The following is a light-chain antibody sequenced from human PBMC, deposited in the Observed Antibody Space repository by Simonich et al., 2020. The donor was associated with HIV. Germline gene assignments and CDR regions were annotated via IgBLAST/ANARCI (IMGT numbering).Light chain of an antibody. V-gene: IGLV2-14*01. CDR1: RRDVGGYNY. CDR2: YVS. J-gene: IGLJ2*01. Sequence: QSALTQPASVSGSPGQSITISCTGTRRDVGGYNYVSWDQQHPGKAPNLMIYYVSKRPSGVSNRFSGSKSGNTASLTSSGLQAEDEADYYCSSYTSSSTVVFGGGTKLTVL. CDR3: SSYTSSSTVV.